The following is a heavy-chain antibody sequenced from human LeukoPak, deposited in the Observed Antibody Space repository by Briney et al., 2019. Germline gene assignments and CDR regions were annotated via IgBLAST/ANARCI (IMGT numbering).Heavy chain of an antibody. CDR3: AHYGDYRFLYYFDH. CDR2: IYWDDNK. D-gene: IGHD4-17*01. CDR1: GFSLSTSGVG. Sequence: ESGPTLVNPTQTLTPTCTFSGFSLSTSGVGVGWIRQPPGKALEWLALIYWDDNKLYSPSLKSRLTITKDTSKNQVVLTMTNMDPVDTATYYCAHYGDYRFLYYFDHWGQGTLVTVSS. V-gene: IGHV2-5*02. J-gene: IGHJ4*02.